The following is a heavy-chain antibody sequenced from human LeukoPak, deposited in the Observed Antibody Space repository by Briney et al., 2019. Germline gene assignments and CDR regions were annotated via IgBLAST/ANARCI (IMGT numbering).Heavy chain of an antibody. CDR1: GFIFKDYV. D-gene: IGHD1-26*01. CDR2: ISYDGRNT. J-gene: IGHJ4*02. V-gene: IGHV3-30*03. Sequence: PGESLRLSCAASGFIFKDYVMHWLRQAPGKGLEWVAVISYDGRNTYYADSVKGRFTIPRDNSKNTLYLQMNSLRRDDTALYYCGRDVSGIFFTGGDSWGQGTLVTVSS. CDR3: GRDVSGIFFTGGDS.